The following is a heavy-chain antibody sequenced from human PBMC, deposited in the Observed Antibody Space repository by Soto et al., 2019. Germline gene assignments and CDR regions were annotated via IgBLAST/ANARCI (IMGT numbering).Heavy chain of an antibody. Sequence: AAGKVSCKASGGTFSRKARRRERQAPGQGLEWMGGIIPIFGTANYAQKFQGRVTITADESTSTADMELSSLRSEDTAVYYCARDPDDYGGSFDYWGQGTLVTVSS. V-gene: IGHV1-69*13. CDR2: IIPIFGTA. D-gene: IGHD4-17*01. J-gene: IGHJ4*02. CDR3: ARDPDDYGGSFDY. CDR1: GGTFSRKA.